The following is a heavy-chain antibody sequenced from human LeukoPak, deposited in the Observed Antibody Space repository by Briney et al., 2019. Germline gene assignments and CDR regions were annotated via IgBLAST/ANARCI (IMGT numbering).Heavy chain of an antibody. J-gene: IGHJ6*03. D-gene: IGHD3-3*01. V-gene: IGHV4-59*01. CDR3: ARAPPVGEDYYYYYYMDV. Sequence: PSETPSLTCTVSGGSISSYYWSWLRQPPGKGLEWIGYIYYSGSTNYNPSLKSRVTISVDTSKNQFSLKLSSVTAADTAVYYCARAPPVGEDYYYYYYMDVWGKGTTVTVSS. CDR1: GGSISSYY. CDR2: IYYSGST.